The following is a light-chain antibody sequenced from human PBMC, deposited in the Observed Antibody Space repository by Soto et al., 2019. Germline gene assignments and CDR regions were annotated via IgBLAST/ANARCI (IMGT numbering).Light chain of an antibody. J-gene: IGKJ1*01. Sequence: EIVMTQSPATLSVSPGERATLSCRASQSVSGNLAWFQQKPGQAPRLLIYGASTRATGIPARFSGSGSGTEFTLTISSLQSEDFAVYYCHQYNRWPWTFGQGTKVEI. CDR1: QSVSGN. V-gene: IGKV3-15*01. CDR3: HQYNRWPWT. CDR2: GAS.